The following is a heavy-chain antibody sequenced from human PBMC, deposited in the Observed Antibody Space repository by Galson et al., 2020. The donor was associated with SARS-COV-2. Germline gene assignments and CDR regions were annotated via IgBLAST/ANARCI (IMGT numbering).Heavy chain of an antibody. D-gene: IGHD2-8*01. CDR3: ARDRHCTPTTCYNWFDP. CDR2: IWYDGSDQ. CDR1: GFMFSTYG. V-gene: IGHV3-33*01. Sequence: GGPLRLSCAASGFMFSTYGMHWVRQAPGKGLEWVAFIWYDGSDQYYSDSVKGRFTISRDNSKNILFLQMTSLRVEDTAVYYCARDRHCTPTTCYNWFDPWGQGTLVTVSS. J-gene: IGHJ5*02.